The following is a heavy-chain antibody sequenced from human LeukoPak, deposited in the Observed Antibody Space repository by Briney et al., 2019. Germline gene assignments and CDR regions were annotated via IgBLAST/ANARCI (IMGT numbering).Heavy chain of an antibody. CDR3: ARQTSSWYVHYYYYMDV. D-gene: IGHD6-13*01. CDR2: IYPGDSDT. V-gene: IGHV5-51*01. Sequence: GESLKISCKGSGYSFTSYWIGWVRQMPGKGLEWMGIIYPGDSDTRYSPSFQGQVTISADKSISTAYLQWSSLKASDTAMYYCARQTSSWYVHYYYYMDVRGKGTTVTVSS. CDR1: GYSFTSYW. J-gene: IGHJ6*03.